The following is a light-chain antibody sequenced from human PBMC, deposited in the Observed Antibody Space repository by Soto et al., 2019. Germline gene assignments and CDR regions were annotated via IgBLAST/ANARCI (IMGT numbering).Light chain of an antibody. J-gene: IGLJ2*01. CDR3: CSYAGITTYVV. CDR1: SSDVGSYNL. Sequence: QSVLTQPASVSGSPGQSITISCTGTSSDVGSYNLVSWYQHRPGKAPKLMIYEGTKRPSGVSSRFSGSKSGNTASLTISGLQAEDEADYYCCSYAGITTYVVFGGGTKVTVL. CDR2: EGT. V-gene: IGLV2-23*01.